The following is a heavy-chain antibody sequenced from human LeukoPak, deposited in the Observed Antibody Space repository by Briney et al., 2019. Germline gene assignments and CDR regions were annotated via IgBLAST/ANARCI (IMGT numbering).Heavy chain of an antibody. CDR1: GYTFINYW. J-gene: IGHJ4*02. CDR2: VYPGDSDT. V-gene: IGHV5-51*01. Sequence: GESLKISCKGSGYTFINYWIAWVRQMPGKGLEWMGSVYPGDSDTRYSPSFQGQVTISADKSSSSAYLQWSSLKASDTAMYYCARLRGSGSYLVDYWGQGTLVTVSS. D-gene: IGHD3-10*01. CDR3: ARLRGSGSYLVDY.